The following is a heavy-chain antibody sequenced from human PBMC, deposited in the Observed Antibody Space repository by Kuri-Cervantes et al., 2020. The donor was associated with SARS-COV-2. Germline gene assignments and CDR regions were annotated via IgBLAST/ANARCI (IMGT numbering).Heavy chain of an antibody. V-gene: IGHV1-24*01. Sequence: ASVKVSCKVSGYTLTELSMHWVRQAPGKGLEWLGGFDPEDGETIYAQKFQGRVTMTEDTSTNTAYMELSSLRSEDTAVYYCARDGYCSSTSCYAPMDVWGKGTTVTVSS. CDR2: FDPEDGET. J-gene: IGHJ6*04. D-gene: IGHD2-2*01. CDR3: ARDGYCSSTSCYAPMDV. CDR1: GYTLTELS.